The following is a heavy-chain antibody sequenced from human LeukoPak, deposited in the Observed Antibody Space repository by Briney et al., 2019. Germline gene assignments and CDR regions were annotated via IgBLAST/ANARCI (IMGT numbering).Heavy chain of an antibody. Sequence: GASVKVSCKASGYTFIGYYMHWVRQAPGQGLEWMGWINPDSGGTNYAQKFQGRVTMTRDTSISTAYMELSSLRSEDTAVYYCARGVLHTAMVWGYYYYYMDVWGKGTTVTISS. CDR1: GYTFIGYY. D-gene: IGHD5-18*01. CDR3: ARGVLHTAMVWGYYYYYMDV. J-gene: IGHJ6*03. V-gene: IGHV1-2*02. CDR2: INPDSGGT.